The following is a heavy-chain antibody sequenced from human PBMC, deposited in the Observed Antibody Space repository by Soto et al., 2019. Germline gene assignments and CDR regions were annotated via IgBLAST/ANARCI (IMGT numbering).Heavy chain of an antibody. J-gene: IGHJ4*02. CDR1: GGTFSSYA. CDR3: SSGIAAACNFDY. Sequence: QVQLVQSGAEVKKPGSSVKVSCKASGGTFSSYAISWVRQATGQGLEWMGGIIPIFGSATYAQKFQGRVTITADKSTSTAYMELSSLRSEDTAVYYCSSGIAAACNFDYWGQGTLVTVSS. CDR2: IIPIFGSA. V-gene: IGHV1-69*06. D-gene: IGHD6-13*01.